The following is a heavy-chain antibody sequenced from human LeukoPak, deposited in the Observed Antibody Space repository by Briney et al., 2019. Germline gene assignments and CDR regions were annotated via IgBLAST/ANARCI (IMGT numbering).Heavy chain of an antibody. J-gene: IGHJ6*04. CDR2: ISGSGGST. CDR3: ARQQYYDFWSGYYSPVEGMDV. CDR1: GFTFSSYA. V-gene: IGHV3-23*01. D-gene: IGHD3-3*01. Sequence: GGSLRLSCAASGFTFSSYAMSWVRQAPGKGLEWVSDISGSGGSTYYADSVKGRFTISRDNAKNTLYLQMNSLRAEDTAVYYCARQQYYDFWSGYYSPVEGMDVWGKGTTVTVSS.